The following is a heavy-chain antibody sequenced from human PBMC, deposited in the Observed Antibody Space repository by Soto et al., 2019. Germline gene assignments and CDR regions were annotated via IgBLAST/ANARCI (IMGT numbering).Heavy chain of an antibody. CDR3: AKSYYGDYDHRLLFDN. CDR2: INPSTGTT. Sequence: ASVKVSCKASGYTFTNDYMHWVRQAPGQGLEWMGIINPSTGTTSYAQKFQGRVTMTRDTSTSTVHMELSSLRSDDTAVYYCAKSYYGDYDHRLLFDNWGQGTLVTVSS. D-gene: IGHD4-17*01. J-gene: IGHJ4*02. CDR1: GYTFTNDY. V-gene: IGHV1-46*01.